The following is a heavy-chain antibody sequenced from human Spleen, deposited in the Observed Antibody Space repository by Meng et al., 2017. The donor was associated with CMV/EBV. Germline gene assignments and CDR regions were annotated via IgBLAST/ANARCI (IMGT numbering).Heavy chain of an antibody. J-gene: IGHJ3*01. CDR2: INHSGGGT. CDR1: GGSFSAYY. CDR3: ARVVTTFGAGGTFDV. V-gene: IGHV4-34*01. D-gene: IGHD3-3*01. Sequence: AETLSLTCAVYGGSFSAYYWSWVRQAPGKGLEWIGEINHSGGGTNYNPSLKSRVTISLDMSKNHFSLRLTSVTAADTAVYYCARVVTTFGAGGTFDVWGQGTLVTVSS.